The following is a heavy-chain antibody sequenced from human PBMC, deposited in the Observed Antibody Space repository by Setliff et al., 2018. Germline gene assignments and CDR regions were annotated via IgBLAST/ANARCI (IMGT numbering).Heavy chain of an antibody. CDR2: IYIGGSA. CDR3: AREQWLDPPGYYYMDV. CDR1: GGSISSYY. J-gene: IGHJ6*03. D-gene: IGHD6-19*01. V-gene: IGHV4-4*07. Sequence: SETLSLTCTVSGGSISSYYWSWIRQPAGKGLEWIGHIYIGGSANYNPSLKSRVTMSIDTSKNQFSLELNSVTAADMAVYYCAREQWLDPPGYYYMDVWAKGTTVTV.